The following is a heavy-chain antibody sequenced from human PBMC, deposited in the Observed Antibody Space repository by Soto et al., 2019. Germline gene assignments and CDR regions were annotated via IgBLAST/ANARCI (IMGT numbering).Heavy chain of an antibody. CDR3: AKAYVQQPNPFYYGMDV. J-gene: IGHJ6*02. CDR1: GFTFSNYG. Sequence: EVQLLESGGGLVQPGGSLRLSCAASGFTFSNYGMSWLCQAPGKGLEWVSFISASATNTKYADSVKGRFTISRDNSKNTLYLQMDSQRGEDTAVYYCAKAYVQQPNPFYYGMDVWGQGTTVTVSS. CDR2: ISASATNT. D-gene: IGHD6-13*01. V-gene: IGHV3-23*01.